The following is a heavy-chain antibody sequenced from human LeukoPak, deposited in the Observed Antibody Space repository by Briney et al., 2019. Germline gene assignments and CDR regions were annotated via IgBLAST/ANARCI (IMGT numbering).Heavy chain of an antibody. CDR1: GYTFTGYY. J-gene: IGHJ4*02. Sequence: ASVKVSCKASGYTFTGYYIHWVRQAPGQGLEWMGWINPNSGGTNYAQNFQGRVTMTRDTPISTAYMELSRLRSDDPAVYYCARLMVRGVIADYWGQGTLVTVSS. V-gene: IGHV1-2*02. CDR3: ARLMVRGVIADY. CDR2: INPNSGGT. D-gene: IGHD3-10*01.